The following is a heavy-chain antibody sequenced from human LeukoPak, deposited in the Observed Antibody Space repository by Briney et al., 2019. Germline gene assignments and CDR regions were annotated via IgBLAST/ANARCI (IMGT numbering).Heavy chain of an antibody. V-gene: IGHV4-61*02. CDR3: AREYSH. D-gene: IGHD5-12*01. J-gene: IGHJ4*02. CDR2: IYTSGST. Sequence: PSQTLSLTCSVAGDSIASGDSYWTWIRQPAGRGLEWIGLIYTSGSTKYNPSLKSRITMSLDTTKNQISLHLNSVTAADTAVYYCAREYSHWGQGTLVTVSS. CDR1: GDSIASGDSY.